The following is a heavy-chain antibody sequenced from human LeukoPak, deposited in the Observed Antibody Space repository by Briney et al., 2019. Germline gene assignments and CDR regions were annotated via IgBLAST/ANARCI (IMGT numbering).Heavy chain of an antibody. CDR2: ISSSSSYI. J-gene: IGHJ4*02. CDR1: GFTFSSYS. Sequence: GGSLRLSCAASGFTFSSYSMNWVRQAPGRGLEWVSTISSSSSYIYYADSVKGRFTISRDNAKNSLYLQMNSLRAEDTAVYYCAREPYYDFWSGYYDIDYWGQGTLVTVSS. V-gene: IGHV3-21*01. CDR3: AREPYYDFWSGYYDIDY. D-gene: IGHD3-3*01.